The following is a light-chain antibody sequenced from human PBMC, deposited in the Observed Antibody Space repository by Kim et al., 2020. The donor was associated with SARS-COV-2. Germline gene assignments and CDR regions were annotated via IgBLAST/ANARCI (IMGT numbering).Light chain of an antibody. CDR1: KLGNKY. CDR3: QAWDSSTVV. V-gene: IGLV3-1*01. J-gene: IGLJ3*02. CDR2: KDT. Sequence: SYELTQPLSVSVAPGQTANITCAGDKLGNKYVCWYQQKPGQSPVLVIYKDTKRPSGIPKRFPGSNSGNTAMLTVSGAQGGDDGAYYCQAWDSSTVVFGGG.